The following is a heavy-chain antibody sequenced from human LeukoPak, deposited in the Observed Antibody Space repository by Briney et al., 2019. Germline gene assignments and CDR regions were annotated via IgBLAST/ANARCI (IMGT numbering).Heavy chain of an antibody. J-gene: IGHJ4*02. D-gene: IGHD3-10*01. V-gene: IGHV5-51*01. CDR3: TIRDVSGSYYNV. CDR2: INPADSNT. CDR1: GYSFTTYY. Sequence: PGESLKISCQGSGYSFTTYYIGWVRQMPGKGLEWMGTINPADSNTKYSPSFQGQVTISGDKSISTAYLKWSSLKASDTAIYYCTIRDVSGSYYNVWGQGTLVTVSS.